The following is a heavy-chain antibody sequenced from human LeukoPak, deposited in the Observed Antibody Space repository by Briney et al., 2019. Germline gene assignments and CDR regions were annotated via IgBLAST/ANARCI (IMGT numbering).Heavy chain of an antibody. CDR3: ARGRGQQLVNY. CDR2: ISSGSSTI. J-gene: IGHJ4*02. Sequence: GGSLRLSCAASGFTLPDYSINWVRQAPGKGLEWVSYISSGSSTINYADSVKGRFTISRDNAKNSLYLQMNRLRDEGAAVYYCARGRGQQLVNYWGQGTLVTVSS. CDR1: GFTLPDYS. D-gene: IGHD1-1*01. V-gene: IGHV3-48*02.